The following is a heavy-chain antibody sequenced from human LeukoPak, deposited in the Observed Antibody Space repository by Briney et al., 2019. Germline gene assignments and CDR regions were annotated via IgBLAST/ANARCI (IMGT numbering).Heavy chain of an antibody. CDR2: ISYDGSNK. D-gene: IGHD6-13*01. CDR3: AKSSPGQQLVLGY. Sequence: GGSLRLSCAASGFTFSSYGMHWVRQAPGKGLEWVAVISYDGSNKYYADSVKGRFTISRDNSKNTLYLQMNSLRAEDTAVYYCAKSSPGQQLVLGYRGQGTLVTVPS. J-gene: IGHJ4*02. CDR1: GFTFSSYG. V-gene: IGHV3-30*18.